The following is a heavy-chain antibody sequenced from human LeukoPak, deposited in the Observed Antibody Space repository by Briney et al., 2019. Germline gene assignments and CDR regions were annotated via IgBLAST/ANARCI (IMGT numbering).Heavy chain of an antibody. Sequence: GGSLRLSCAASGFTLSNYAMNWVRQAPGKGLEWVSLISGSTGSTYYADSVKGRFSISRDNSKNTVYLQMNSLRDEDTAVYYCARVFYDSSGYRPCDYWGQGTLVTVSS. CDR1: GFTLSNYA. V-gene: IGHV3-23*01. D-gene: IGHD3-22*01. CDR2: ISGSTGST. J-gene: IGHJ4*02. CDR3: ARVFYDSSGYRPCDY.